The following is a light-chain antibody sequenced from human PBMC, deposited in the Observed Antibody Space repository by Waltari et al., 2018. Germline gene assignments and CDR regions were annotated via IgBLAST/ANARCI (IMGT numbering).Light chain of an antibody. V-gene: IGKV3-11*01. CDR3: QQRTSWPPGLS. J-gene: IGKJ4*01. Sequence: EIVLTQSPATLSLSPGEGATLSCRASQSVSNNLAWYQQKPGQAPRLLIYDVSSRATGIPARISARGAGTDFTLTISSLEPEDSAVYYCQQRTSWPPGLSFGGGTNVEIK. CDR1: QSVSNN. CDR2: DVS.